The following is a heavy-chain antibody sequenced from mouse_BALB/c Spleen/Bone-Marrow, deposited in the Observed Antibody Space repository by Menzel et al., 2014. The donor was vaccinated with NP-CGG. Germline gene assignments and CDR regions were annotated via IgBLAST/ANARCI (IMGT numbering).Heavy chain of an antibody. CDR3: ARRNRDYYAMDY. J-gene: IGHJ4*01. CDR2: INPGSGGT. Sequence: VQLQQSGAELVRPGISVQVSCKASGHAFTNYLLEWVKQRPGQGLEWIGVINPGSGGTKYNEKFKGKATLTVDKSSSTAYMQLSSLTSDDSAVYFCARRNRDYYAMDYWGQGTSVTVSS. CDR1: GHAFTNYL. V-gene: IGHV1-54*01.